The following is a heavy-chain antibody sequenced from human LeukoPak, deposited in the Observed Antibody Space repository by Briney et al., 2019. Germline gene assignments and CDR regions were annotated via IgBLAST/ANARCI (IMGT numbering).Heavy chain of an antibody. Sequence: GASVKVSCKASGGTFSSYAISWVRQAPGQGLEWMGGIIPIFGTANYAQKFQGRVTITTDESTSTAYMELSSLGSEDTAVYYCARGLAAAGTGAYYWGQGTLVTVSS. D-gene: IGHD6-13*01. CDR1: GGTFSSYA. J-gene: IGHJ4*02. CDR3: ARGLAAAGTGAYY. V-gene: IGHV1-69*05. CDR2: IIPIFGTA.